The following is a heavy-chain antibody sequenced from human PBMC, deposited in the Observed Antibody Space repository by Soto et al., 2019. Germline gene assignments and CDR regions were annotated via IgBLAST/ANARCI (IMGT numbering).Heavy chain of an antibody. CDR3: ARKGDVAAFDY. CDR2: ISYDGSNK. D-gene: IGHD2-15*01. J-gene: IGHJ4*02. Sequence: QVQLVESGGGVVQPGRSLRLSCAASGFTFSSYAMHWVRQAPGKGLEWVAVISYDGSNKYYADSVKGRFTISRDNSKNTLYLQMNSLRAADTAVYYCARKGDVAAFDYWGQGTLVTVSS. CDR1: GFTFSSYA. V-gene: IGHV3-30-3*01.